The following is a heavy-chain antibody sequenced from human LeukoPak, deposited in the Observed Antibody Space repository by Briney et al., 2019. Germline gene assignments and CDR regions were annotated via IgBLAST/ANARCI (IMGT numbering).Heavy chain of an antibody. Sequence: GRSLRLSCAASGFTFSSYAMHWVRQAPGKGLEWVAVISYDGSNKYYADSVKGRFTISRDNSKNTLYQQMNSLRAEDTAVYYCARPSWTDSSGYSPPDYWGQGTLVTVSS. V-gene: IGHV3-30-3*01. CDR2: ISYDGSNK. J-gene: IGHJ4*02. CDR3: ARPSWTDSSGYSPPDY. CDR1: GFTFSSYA. D-gene: IGHD3-22*01.